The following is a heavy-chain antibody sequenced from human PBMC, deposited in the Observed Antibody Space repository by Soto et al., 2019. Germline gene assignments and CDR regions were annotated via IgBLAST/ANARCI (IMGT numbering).Heavy chain of an antibody. CDR1: GGTFSSYT. J-gene: IGHJ6*02. CDR3: ARVPAYCSGGSCYLRNYYYYGMDV. V-gene: IGHV1-69*02. CDR2: IIPILGIA. Sequence: ASVKVSCKASGGTFSSYTISWVRQAPGQELEWMGRIIPILGIANYAQKFQGRVTITADKSTSTAYMELSSLRSEDTAVYYCARVPAYCSGGSCYLRNYYYYGMDVWGQGTTVTVSS. D-gene: IGHD2-15*01.